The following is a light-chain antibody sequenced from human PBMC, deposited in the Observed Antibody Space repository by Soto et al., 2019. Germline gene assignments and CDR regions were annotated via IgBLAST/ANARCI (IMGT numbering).Light chain of an antibody. J-gene: IGKJ1*01. CDR3: QQYNTWPLT. CDR1: RTVHTA. CDR2: GAS. V-gene: IGKV3-15*01. Sequence: EIVMTQSPATLSVSPGERATLSCRASRTVHTALAWYQQKPGQSPKLLIYGASTRVTGVPVSFSGSGSGTEFNLTISSLQSGDFAVYYRQQYNTWPLTFGQGTKVDI.